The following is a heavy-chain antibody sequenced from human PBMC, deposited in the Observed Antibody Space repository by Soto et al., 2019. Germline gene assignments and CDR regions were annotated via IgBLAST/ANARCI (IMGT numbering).Heavy chain of an antibody. Sequence: PSETLSLTCTVSGGSISSGGYYWSWIRQQPGKGQEWIGYIYYSGSTYYNTSLKSRDNISVYTSKKQFSIKLSSVTTADNTEKKCARLSAPSLYIFTGYREYWGQGPMVTV. V-gene: IGHV4-31*03. CDR3: ARLSAPSLYIFTGYREY. J-gene: IGHJ4*02. CDR1: GGSISSGGYY. D-gene: IGHD3-9*01. CDR2: IYYSGST.